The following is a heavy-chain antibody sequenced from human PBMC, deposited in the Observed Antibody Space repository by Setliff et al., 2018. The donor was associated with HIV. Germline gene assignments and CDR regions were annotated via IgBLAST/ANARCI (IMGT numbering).Heavy chain of an antibody. CDR2: ISAYNGNT. J-gene: IGHJ6*02. CDR1: GYSFSSYG. Sequence: ASVKVSCKASGYSFSSYGISWVRQAPGQGLEWVGWISAYNGNTNYAQKLQGRVTMTTDTSTSTAYMELRSLRSDDTAVYYCARDVEHMMDVWGQGTTVTVSS. V-gene: IGHV1-18*01. CDR3: ARDVEHMMDV.